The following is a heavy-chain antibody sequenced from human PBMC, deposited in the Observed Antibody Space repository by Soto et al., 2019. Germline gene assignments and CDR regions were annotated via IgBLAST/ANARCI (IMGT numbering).Heavy chain of an antibody. CDR2: IWHDGSKT. D-gene: IGHD2-15*01. CDR1: GFTFRTYG. CDR3: ARDGCNGGACLVDP. V-gene: IGHV3-33*01. J-gene: IGHJ5*02. Sequence: QVQLVESGGGVVQPGGSLSLSCAASGFTFRTYGFPWIRQAPVKGLEWVAVIWHDGSKTYYADSVRGRFTISRDDSKNTLYLQMNGLRAEDTAMYYCARDGCNGGACLVDPWGQGTLVTVSS.